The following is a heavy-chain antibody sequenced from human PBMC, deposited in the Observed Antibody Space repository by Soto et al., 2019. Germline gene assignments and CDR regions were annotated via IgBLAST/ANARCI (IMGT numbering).Heavy chain of an antibody. CDR1: GGTFSSYA. D-gene: IGHD6-19*01. J-gene: IGHJ4*02. CDR2: IIPIFGTA. Sequence: SVKVSCTASGGTFSSYAIIWVRQAPGQGLEWMGGIIPIFGTANYAQKFQGRVTITADESTSTAYMELSSLRSEDTAVYYCASDKEVAGNFAYGGQGTLVTVSS. V-gene: IGHV1-69*13. CDR3: ASDKEVAGNFAY.